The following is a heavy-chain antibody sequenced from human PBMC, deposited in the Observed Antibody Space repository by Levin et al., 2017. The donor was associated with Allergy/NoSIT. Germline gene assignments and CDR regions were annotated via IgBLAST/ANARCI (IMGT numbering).Heavy chain of an antibody. D-gene: IGHD4-17*01. V-gene: IGHV3-7*01. CDR2: IKQDGSEK. Sequence: EASVKVSCAASAFTFSSYWMSWVRQAPGKGLEWVANIKQDGSEKYYVDSVKGRFTISRDNAKNSLYLQMNSLRVEDTAVYYCARLRLFDYWGQGTLVTVSS. CDR3: ARLRLFDY. CDR1: AFTFSSYW. J-gene: IGHJ4*02.